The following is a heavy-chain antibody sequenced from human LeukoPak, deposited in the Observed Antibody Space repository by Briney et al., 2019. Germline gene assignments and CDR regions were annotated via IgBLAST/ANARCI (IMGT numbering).Heavy chain of an antibody. CDR1: GYSFTSNW. Sequence: GESLKISCKGYGYSFTSNWIGWVRQMPGKGLEWMGIIYPGDSDTRYSPSLQGQVTISADKSISTAYLQWSSLKASDTAMYYCASGVIRWLWDYWGQGTLVTVSS. CDR3: ASGVIRWLWDY. D-gene: IGHD5-24*01. V-gene: IGHV5-51*01. CDR2: IYPGDSDT. J-gene: IGHJ4*02.